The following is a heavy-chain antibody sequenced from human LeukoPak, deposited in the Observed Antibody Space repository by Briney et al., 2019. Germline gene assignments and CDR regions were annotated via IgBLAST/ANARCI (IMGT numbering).Heavy chain of an antibody. CDR1: GFTFSSYG. D-gene: IGHD3-16*01. CDR2: ISYDGSNK. Sequence: GGSLRLSCAASGFTFSSYGMHWVRQAPGKGLEWVAVISYDGSNKYYADSVKGRFTISRDNSKNTLYLQMNSLRAEDTAVYYCAKVTADKGIDPWGQETLVTVSS. J-gene: IGHJ5*02. V-gene: IGHV3-30*18. CDR3: AKVTADKGIDP.